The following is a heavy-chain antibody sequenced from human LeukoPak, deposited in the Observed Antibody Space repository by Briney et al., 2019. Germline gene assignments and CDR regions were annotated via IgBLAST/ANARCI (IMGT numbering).Heavy chain of an antibody. CDR2: INWNGGST. Sequence: GGSLRLPCAASGFTFDDYGMSWVRQAPGKGLEWVSGINWNGGSTCYADSVKGRFTISRDNAKNSLYLQMNSLRAEDTALYYCARGGEGASYDLWSAYPVPPLDYYYSYYMDVWGKGTTVTVSS. D-gene: IGHD3-3*01. J-gene: IGHJ6*03. V-gene: IGHV3-20*04. CDR3: ARGGEGASYDLWSAYPVPPLDYYYSYYMDV. CDR1: GFTFDDYG.